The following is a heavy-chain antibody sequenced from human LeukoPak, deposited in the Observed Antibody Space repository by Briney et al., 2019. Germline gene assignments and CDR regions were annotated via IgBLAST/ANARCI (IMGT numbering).Heavy chain of an antibody. J-gene: IGHJ4*02. V-gene: IGHV4-4*07. D-gene: IGHD1-26*01. CDR3: ARENSGSYREFDY. Sequence: SETLSLTCTVSGDSLSSYYWSWIRQPAGKGLEWIGRIYTSGSTNYNASLKSRVSMSVDTSKNQFSLKLSSVTAADTAVFYCARENSGSYREFDYWGQGTLVTVSS. CDR1: GDSLSSYY. CDR2: IYTSGST.